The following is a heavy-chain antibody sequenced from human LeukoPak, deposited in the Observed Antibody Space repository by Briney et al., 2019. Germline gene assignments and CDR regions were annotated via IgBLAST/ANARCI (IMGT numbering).Heavy chain of an antibody. J-gene: IGHJ4*02. CDR1: GGSISSGGYY. CDR3: ARDRDYFGSGTSGYFDH. Sequence: SETLSLTCTVSGGSISSGGYYWSWIRQHPGKGLEWIEYIYYSGSTYYNSSLKSRVTISVDTSKNQFSLTLRSVTAADTAFYYCARDRDYFGSGTSGYFDHWGQGTLVTVSS. D-gene: IGHD3-10*01. V-gene: IGHV4-30-4*08. CDR2: IYYSGST.